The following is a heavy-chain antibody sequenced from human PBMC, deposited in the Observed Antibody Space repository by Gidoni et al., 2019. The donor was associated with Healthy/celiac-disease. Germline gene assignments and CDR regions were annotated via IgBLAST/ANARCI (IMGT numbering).Heavy chain of an antibody. Sequence: QVQLVESGGGVVQPGRSLRLSCAASGFTFRSYGMHWVRQAPGKGLEWVAVISYDGSNKYYADSVKGRFTISRDNSKNTLYLQMNSLRAEDTAVYYCAKDPWGGVYGDRYYFDYWGQGTLVTVSS. J-gene: IGHJ4*02. CDR3: AKDPWGGVYGDRYYFDY. CDR2: ISYDGSNK. V-gene: IGHV3-30*18. D-gene: IGHD4-17*01. CDR1: GFTFRSYG.